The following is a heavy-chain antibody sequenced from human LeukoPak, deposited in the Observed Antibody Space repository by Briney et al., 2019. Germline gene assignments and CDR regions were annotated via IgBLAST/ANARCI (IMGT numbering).Heavy chain of an antibody. CDR2: IYTSGST. CDR1: GGSISSGSYY. CDR3: ARDFCGGSCWVDH. Sequence: SETLSLTCTVSGGSISSGSYYWSWIRQPAGKGLEWIGRIYTSGSTNYNPSLKSRVTISVDTSKNQFSLKLSSVTAADTAVYYCARDFCGGSCWVDHWGQGTLVTVSS. V-gene: IGHV4-61*02. J-gene: IGHJ4*02. D-gene: IGHD2-15*01.